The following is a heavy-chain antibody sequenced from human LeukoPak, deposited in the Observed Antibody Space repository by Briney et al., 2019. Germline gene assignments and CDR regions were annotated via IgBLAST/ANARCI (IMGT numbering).Heavy chain of an antibody. V-gene: IGHV3-23*01. CDR2: ISGSGGST. J-gene: IGHJ4*02. CDR3: AKALPDGYTGGY. CDR1: GFTFSSYA. Sequence: TGGSLRLSCAASGFTFSSYAMSWVRQAPGKGLEWVSGISGSGGSTYYADSVKGRFTISRDNSKNTLYLQMNSLRAEDTAVYYCAKALPDGYTGGYWGQGTLVTVSA. D-gene: IGHD5-24*01.